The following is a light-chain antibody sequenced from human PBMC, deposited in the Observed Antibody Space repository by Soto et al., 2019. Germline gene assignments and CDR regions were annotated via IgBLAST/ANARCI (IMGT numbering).Light chain of an antibody. CDR1: QSVSSN. V-gene: IGKV3-15*01. Sequence: EIVKTQSPATLSVSPVERPKLSCSPSQSVSSNLAWYQQNPGQAPRLLIYGASTRATGIPARFSGSGSGTEFTLTISSLQSEDFAVYYCQQYNNWPAWTFGQGTEVDIK. CDR3: QQYNNWPAWT. J-gene: IGKJ1*01. CDR2: GAS.